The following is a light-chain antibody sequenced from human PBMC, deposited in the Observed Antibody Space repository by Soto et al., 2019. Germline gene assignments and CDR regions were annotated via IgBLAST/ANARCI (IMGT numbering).Light chain of an antibody. V-gene: IGLV1-40*01. CDR3: QSYDSSLGPYL. CDR1: SSNIGAGYD. Sequence: QSALTQPPSVSGAPGQRVNISCTGSSSNIGAGYDVHWYQHLPGGAPKLLIFHNTNRPSGVPNRFSASRSGTSASLAIAGLKAENEADYYFQSYDSSLGPYLFGTGTKVTV. J-gene: IGLJ1*01. CDR2: HNT.